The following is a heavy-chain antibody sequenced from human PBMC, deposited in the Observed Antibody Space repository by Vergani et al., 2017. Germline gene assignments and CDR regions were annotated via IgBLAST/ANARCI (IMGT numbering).Heavy chain of an antibody. J-gene: IGHJ3*02. Sequence: QVQLQESGPGLVKPSETLSLTCTVSGGSISSYYWSWIRQPPGKGLEWIGYIYYSGSTNYNPSLKSRVTISVDTSKNQFSLKLSSVTAADTAVYYCARNPYCGSDCYSDAFDIWGQGTMVTVSS. V-gene: IGHV4-59*01. CDR1: GGSISSYY. D-gene: IGHD2-21*02. CDR3: ARNPYCGSDCYSDAFDI. CDR2: IYYSGST.